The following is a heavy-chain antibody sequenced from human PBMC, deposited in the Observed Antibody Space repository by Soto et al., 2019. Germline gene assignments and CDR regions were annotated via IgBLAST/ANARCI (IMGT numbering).Heavy chain of an antibody. CDR1: GVTFSSYE. CDR3: ARDLLDHDYGDYLGYYYYGMDV. V-gene: IGHV3-48*03. D-gene: IGHD4-17*01. CDR2: ISSSGSTI. Sequence: ESGGGLVQPGGSLRLSCAASGVTFSSYEMNWARQAPGKGLEWVSYISSSGSTIYYADSVKGRFTISRDNAKTSLYLQMNSLRAEDTAVYYCARDLLDHDYGDYLGYYYYGMDVWGQGTTVTVSS. J-gene: IGHJ6*02.